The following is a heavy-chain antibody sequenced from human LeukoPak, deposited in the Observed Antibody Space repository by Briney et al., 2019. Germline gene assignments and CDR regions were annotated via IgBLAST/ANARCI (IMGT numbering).Heavy chain of an antibody. D-gene: IGHD3-10*01. CDR2: IYSGGST. Sequence: GGSLRLSCAASGFTFSNAWMSWVRQAPGKGLEWVSVIYSGGSTYYADSVKGRFTISRDNSKNTLYLQMNSLRAEDTAVYYCARVEWFGDFDYWGQGALVTVSS. CDR1: GFTFSNAW. J-gene: IGHJ4*02. V-gene: IGHV3-66*01. CDR3: ARVEWFGDFDY.